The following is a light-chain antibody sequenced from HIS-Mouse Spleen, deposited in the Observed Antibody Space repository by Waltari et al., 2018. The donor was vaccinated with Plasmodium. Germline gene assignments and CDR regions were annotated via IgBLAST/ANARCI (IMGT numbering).Light chain of an antibody. CDR2: KDS. Sequence: SYELTQPSSVSVSPGQTARITCSGAVLAKKYARWFQQKPGQAPGLVIYKDSERPSGIPERFSGSSSGNTVTLTISGTQVVDEADYYCYSAANNNRVFGGGTKLTVL. V-gene: IGLV3-27*01. CDR1: VLAKKY. J-gene: IGLJ3*02. CDR3: YSAANNNRV.